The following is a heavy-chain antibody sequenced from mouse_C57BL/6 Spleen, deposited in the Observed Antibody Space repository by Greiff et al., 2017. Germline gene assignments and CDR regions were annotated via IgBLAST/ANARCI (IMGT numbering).Heavy chain of an antibody. CDR1: GYTFTSYW. CDR2: IHPSDSDT. Sequence: QVQLQQPGAELVKPGASVKVSCKASGYTFTSYWMHWVKQRPGQGLEWIGRIHPSDSDTNYNQKFKGKATLTVDKSSSTAYIQLSSLTSEDSAVYYCAIQNRDYGSSKGYVDYWGQGTTLTVSS. D-gene: IGHD1-1*01. CDR3: AIQNRDYGSSKGYVDY. J-gene: IGHJ2*01. V-gene: IGHV1-74*01.